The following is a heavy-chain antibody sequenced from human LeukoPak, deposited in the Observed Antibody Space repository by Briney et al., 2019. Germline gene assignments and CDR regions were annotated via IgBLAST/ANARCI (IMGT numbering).Heavy chain of an antibody. J-gene: IGHJ4*02. Sequence: SVKVSCKASGGTFSSYAISWVRQAPGQGLEWMGGTIPIFGTANYAQKSQGRVTITTDESTSTAYMELSSLRSEDTAVYYCASMGLVVVPAAMYFDYWGQGTLVTVSS. CDR2: TIPIFGTA. D-gene: IGHD2-2*01. CDR1: GGTFSSYA. V-gene: IGHV1-69*05. CDR3: ASMGLVVVPAAMYFDY.